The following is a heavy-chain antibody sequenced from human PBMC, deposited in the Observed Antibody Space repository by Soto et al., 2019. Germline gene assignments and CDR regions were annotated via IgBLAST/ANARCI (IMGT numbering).Heavy chain of an antibody. CDR3: ARDLVAAAETN. CDR1: GFTFSSYE. J-gene: IGHJ4*02. CDR2: ISSSGSTI. V-gene: IGHV3-48*03. Sequence: GGSLRLSCAASGFTFSSYEMNWVRQAPGKGLEWVSYISSSGSTIYYADSVKGRFTISRDNAKNSPYLQMNSLRAEDTAVYYCARDLVAAAETNWGQGTLVTVSS. D-gene: IGHD6-13*01.